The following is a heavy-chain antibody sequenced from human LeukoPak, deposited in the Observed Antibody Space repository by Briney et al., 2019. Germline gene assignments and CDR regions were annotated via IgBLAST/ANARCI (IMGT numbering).Heavy chain of an antibody. D-gene: IGHD4-17*01. CDR1: GYSFTTYW. V-gene: IGHV5-10-1*01. J-gene: IGHJ5*02. CDR2: IDPSDSYT. Sequence: GESLKISCKGSGYSFTTYWIGWVRQMPGKGLEWMGRIDPSDSYTNYSPSFQGHVAISADKSTSTAYLQWSSLKASDTAMYYCASRATVPPYNWFDPWGQGTLVTVSS. CDR3: ASRATVPPYNWFDP.